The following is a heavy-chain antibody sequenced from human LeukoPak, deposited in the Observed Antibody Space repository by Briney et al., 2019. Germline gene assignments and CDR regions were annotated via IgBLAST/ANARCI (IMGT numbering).Heavy chain of an antibody. V-gene: IGHV4-39*07. D-gene: IGHD3-10*01. J-gene: IGHJ4*02. CDR3: ARDVYYGSAESLDY. CDR2: IYYSGST. Sequence: SETLSLTCTVSGGSISSSSYYWGWIRQPPGRGLEWIGIIYYSGSTYYNPSLKSRVTISVDMSKNQFSLKLSSVTAADTAVYYCARDVYYGSAESLDYWGQGTLVTVSS. CDR1: GGSISSSSYY.